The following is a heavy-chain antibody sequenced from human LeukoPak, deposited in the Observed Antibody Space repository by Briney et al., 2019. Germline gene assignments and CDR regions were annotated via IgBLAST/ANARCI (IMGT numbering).Heavy chain of an antibody. CDR3: AREEDSAAAGTFDY. CDR2: MNPNSGNT. J-gene: IGHJ4*02. V-gene: IGHV1-8*01. CDR1: GYTFTSYD. Sequence: ASVKVSCKASGYTFTSYDINWARQATGQGLEWMGWMNPNSGNTGYAQKFQGRVTMTRNTSISTAYMELSSLRSEDTAVYYCAREEDSAAAGTFDYWGQGTLVTVSS. D-gene: IGHD6-13*01.